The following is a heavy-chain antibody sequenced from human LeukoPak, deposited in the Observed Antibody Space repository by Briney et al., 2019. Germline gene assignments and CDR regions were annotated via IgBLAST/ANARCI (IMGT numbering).Heavy chain of an antibody. CDR1: GYTFTAYY. CDR3: ARVPGGLAYDLDH. V-gene: IGHV1-2*02. J-gene: IGHJ4*02. Sequence: ASVKASCKASGYTFTAYYIHWVRQAPGQRLEWMGWINCNTGATNYAQKFQGRVTMTRHTSISTAYRELSRLRSDDTAVYYCARVPGGLAYDLDHWGQGTLVTVSS. D-gene: IGHD2-21*01. CDR2: INCNTGAT.